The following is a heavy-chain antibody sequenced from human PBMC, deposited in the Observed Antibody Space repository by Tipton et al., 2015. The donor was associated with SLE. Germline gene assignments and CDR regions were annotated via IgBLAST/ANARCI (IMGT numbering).Heavy chain of an antibody. Sequence: TLSLTCTVSGGSISSSSYYWGWIRQPPGKGLEWIGSIYYSGSTYYNPSLKSRVTISVDTSKNQFSLKLSSVTAADTAVYYCARDKLRGYSYGYYYYGMDVWRQGTTVTVSS. V-gene: IGHV4-39*07. D-gene: IGHD5-18*01. J-gene: IGHJ6*02. CDR3: ARDKLRGYSYGYYYYGMDV. CDR2: IYYSGST. CDR1: GGSISSSSYY.